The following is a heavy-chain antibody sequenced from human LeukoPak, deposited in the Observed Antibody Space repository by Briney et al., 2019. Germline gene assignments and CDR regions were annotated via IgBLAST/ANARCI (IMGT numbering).Heavy chain of an antibody. V-gene: IGHV3-30*02. CDR1: GFTFSSYG. J-gene: IGHJ4*02. D-gene: IGHD1-26*01. Sequence: GGSLRLSCAASGFTFSSYGMHWVRQAQGKGLEWVAFIRYDGSNKYYADSVKGRFTISRDNSKNTLYLQMNSLRAEDTAVYYCAKDPQKWESYFDYWGQGTLVTVSS. CDR3: AKDPQKWESYFDY. CDR2: IRYDGSNK.